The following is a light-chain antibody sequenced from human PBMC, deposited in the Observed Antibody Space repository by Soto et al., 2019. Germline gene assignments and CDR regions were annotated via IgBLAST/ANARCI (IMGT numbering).Light chain of an antibody. CDR3: LLSQSGAWV. CDR1: AGVVSSGHY. Sequence: QAVVTQEPSLTVSPGGTVTLTCGSSAGVVSSGHYPYWFQQKPGQAPRTLTYATSNRHSWTPARFSGSLIGGKAALTLSGAQPDDEADYYCLLSQSGAWVFGGGTKVTVL. V-gene: IGLV7-46*01. CDR2: ATS. J-gene: IGLJ3*02.